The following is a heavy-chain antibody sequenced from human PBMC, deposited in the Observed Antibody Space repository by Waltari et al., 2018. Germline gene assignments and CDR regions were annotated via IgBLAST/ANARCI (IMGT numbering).Heavy chain of an antibody. V-gene: IGHV3-23*01. D-gene: IGHD6-13*01. Sequence: EVQLLESGGGLVQPGRSLRLSCASSGFTFSSYAMSWVSQAPGKGLEWVSAIIGSGGSTYYAEYGKGRVTMSRDNSKNTRYLQMNSLRAAETAVYYCAKDGEYGSSDTLLYYFNYWGQGPRFIVSS. CDR1: GFTFSSYA. J-gene: IGHJ4*02. CDR2: IIGSGGST. CDR3: AKDGEYGSSDTLLYYFNY.